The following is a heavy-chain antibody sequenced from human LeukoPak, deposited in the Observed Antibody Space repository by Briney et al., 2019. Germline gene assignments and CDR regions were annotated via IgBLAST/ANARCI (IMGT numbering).Heavy chain of an antibody. J-gene: IGHJ5*02. CDR1: GGSFSGYY. V-gene: IGHV4-34*01. Sequence: PSETLSLTCAVYGGSFSGYYWSWIRQPPGKGLEWIGEINHSGSTNYNPSLKSRVTISVDTSKNQFSLKLSSVTAADTAVYYCAREAPYYNVLPPRPSWFDPWGQGTLVTVSS. CDR3: AREAPYYNVLPPRPSWFDP. D-gene: IGHD3-10*01. CDR2: INHSGST.